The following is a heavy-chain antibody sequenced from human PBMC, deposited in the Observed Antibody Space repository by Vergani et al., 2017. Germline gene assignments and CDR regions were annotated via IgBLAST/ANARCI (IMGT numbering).Heavy chain of an antibody. D-gene: IGHD3-22*01. V-gene: IGHV1-69*01. CDR1: GGTFSSYA. CDR2: IIPIFGTA. J-gene: IGHJ4*02. Sequence: QVQLVQSGAEVKKPGASVKVSCKASGGTFSSYAISWVRQAPGQGLEWMGGIIPIFGTANYAQKVQGRVTITADEATSTAYMELSSLRSEDTAVYYCARMGDSGYDSSGYYYDYWGQGTLVTVSS. CDR3: ARMGDSGYDSSGYYYDY.